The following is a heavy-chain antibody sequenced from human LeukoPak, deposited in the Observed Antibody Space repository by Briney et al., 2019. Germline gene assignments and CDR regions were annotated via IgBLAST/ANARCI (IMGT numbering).Heavy chain of an antibody. CDR1: GYTFTSYG. Sequence: GASEKVSCKASGYTFTSYGISWVRQAPGQGLEWMGWISAYNGNTNYAQKLQGRVTMTTDTATSTAYMELRSLRSDDTAVYYCARADKNYYDSSGPPPSAFDIWGQGTMVTVSS. CDR3: ARADKNYYDSSGPPPSAFDI. D-gene: IGHD3-22*01. V-gene: IGHV1-18*01. CDR2: ISAYNGNT. J-gene: IGHJ3*02.